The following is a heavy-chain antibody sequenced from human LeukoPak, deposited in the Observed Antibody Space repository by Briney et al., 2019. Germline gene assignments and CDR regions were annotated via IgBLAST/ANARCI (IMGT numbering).Heavy chain of an antibody. CDR1: GFTFSSYW. V-gene: IGHV3-7*03. CDR2: IKQDGSEK. CDR3: ARDQYDTWSRRGNFDS. Sequence: GGSLRLSCAASGFTFSSYWMSWVRQAPGKGLEWVANIKQDGSEKNYVDSVKGRFTISRDNTKNSLYLQMNSLRAEDTAVFYCARDQYDTWSRRGNFDSWGQGTLVIVSS. J-gene: IGHJ4*02. D-gene: IGHD3/OR15-3a*01.